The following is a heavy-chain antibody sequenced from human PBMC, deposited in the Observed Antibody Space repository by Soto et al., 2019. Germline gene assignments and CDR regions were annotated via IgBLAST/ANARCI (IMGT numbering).Heavy chain of an antibody. J-gene: IGHJ6*02. D-gene: IGHD6-25*01. CDR2: IVPIFYAA. CDR1: GATFSSFA. CDR3: ARVLVQRFLSTPQNHYYYGMDV. V-gene: IGHV1-69*01. Sequence: QVQLVQSGAEVKKPGSSVKVSCKASGATFSSFAISWVRQAPGQGLEWMGEIVPIFYAAYYAQKFQGRVSITADDSTSTAYLELSSLRSDDTAVYYCARVLVQRFLSTPQNHYYYGMDVWGQGTTVTVSS.